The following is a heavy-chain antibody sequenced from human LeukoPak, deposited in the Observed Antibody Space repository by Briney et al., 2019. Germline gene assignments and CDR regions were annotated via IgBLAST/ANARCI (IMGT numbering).Heavy chain of an antibody. V-gene: IGHV1-69*05. D-gene: IGHD3-10*01. J-gene: IGHJ4*02. CDR2: IIPIFGTT. Sequence: SVKVSCKASGGTFSSYAISWVRQAPGQGLEWMGRIIPIFGTTNYAQKFQGRVTITTDESTSTAYMELSSLRSEDTAVYYCARGQNPYGSGSYYNVMAFDYWGQGTLVTVSS. CDR1: GGTFSSYA. CDR3: ARGQNPYGSGSYYNVMAFDY.